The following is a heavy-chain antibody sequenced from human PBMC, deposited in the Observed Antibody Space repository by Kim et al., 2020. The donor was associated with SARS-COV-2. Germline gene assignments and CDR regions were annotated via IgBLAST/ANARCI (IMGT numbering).Heavy chain of an antibody. D-gene: IGHD3-22*01. J-gene: IGHJ6*02. CDR3: ARRSRYDSSGFYYYYGMDV. CDR1: GYSFTSYW. CDR2: IDPSDSYT. V-gene: IGHV5-10-1*01. Sequence: GESLKISCKGSGYSFTSYWISWVRQMPGKGLEWMGRIDPSDSYTNYSPSFQGHVTISADKSISTAYLQWSSLKASDTAMYYCARRSRYDSSGFYYYYGMDVWGQGTTVTVSS.